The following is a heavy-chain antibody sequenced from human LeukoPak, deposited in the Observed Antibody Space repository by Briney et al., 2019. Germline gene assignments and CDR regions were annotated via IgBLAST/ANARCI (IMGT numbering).Heavy chain of an antibody. CDR1: AFTCYDFT. CDR3: AKDKEGLALAAFDY. CDR2: ITWQSGSI. J-gene: IGHJ4*02. Sequence: SLTLSGAASAFTCYDFTMEWLGPGQGKGREWCSGITWQSGSIRYTDSVKRRFTISRDNAKNSLYLQMNSLSAEDAGLYYCAKDKEGLALAAFDYWGQGTLVTVSS. V-gene: IGHV3-9*01.